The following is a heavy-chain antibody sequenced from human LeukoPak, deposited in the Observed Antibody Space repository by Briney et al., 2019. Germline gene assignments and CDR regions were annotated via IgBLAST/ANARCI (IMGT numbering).Heavy chain of an antibody. V-gene: IGHV4-39*01. CDR1: GGSLSSSSYY. J-gene: IGHJ5*02. CDR3: ARLDETYYYGSGTVNWFDP. Sequence: SETLSLTCTVSGGSLSSSSYYWGWIRQPPGKGLEWIGSIYYSGSTYYNPSLKSRVTISVDTSKNQFSLKLGSVTAADTAVYYCARLDETYYYGSGTVNWFDPWGQGTLVTVSS. CDR2: IYYSGST. D-gene: IGHD3-10*01.